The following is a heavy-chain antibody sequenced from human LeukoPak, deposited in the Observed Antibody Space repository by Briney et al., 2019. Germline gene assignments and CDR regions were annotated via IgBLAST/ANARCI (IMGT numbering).Heavy chain of an antibody. CDR2: ITPIFGTA. D-gene: IGHD3-22*01. Sequence: SVKVSCKASGGTFSSYAISWVRQAPGQGLEWMGRITPIFGTANYTQKFQGRVTITTDESTSTAYMELSSLRSEDTAVYYCARLGIAYYYDSSGINDAFDIWGQGTMVTVSS. V-gene: IGHV1-69*05. CDR3: ARLGIAYYYDSSGINDAFDI. CDR1: GGTFSSYA. J-gene: IGHJ3*02.